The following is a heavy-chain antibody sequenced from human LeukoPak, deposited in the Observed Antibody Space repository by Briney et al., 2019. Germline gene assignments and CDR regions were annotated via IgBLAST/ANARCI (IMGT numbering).Heavy chain of an antibody. CDR3: AKRTGSVLMTTVNDY. V-gene: IGHV3-23*01. D-gene: IGHD4-17*01. J-gene: IGHJ4*02. CDR2: ISGSGGST. Sequence: QPGGSLRLSCAASGFTFSSYAMSWVRQAPGKGREWVSAISGSGGSTYYADSVKGRFTISRDNSKNTLYLQMNSLRAEDTAVYYCAKRTGSVLMTTVNDYWGQGTLVTVSS. CDR1: GFTFSSYA.